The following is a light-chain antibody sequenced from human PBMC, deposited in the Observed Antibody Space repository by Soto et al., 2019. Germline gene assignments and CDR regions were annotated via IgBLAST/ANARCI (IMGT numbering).Light chain of an antibody. CDR2: ANN. CDR3: AAWDDSLNGWV. Sequence: QSVLTQPPSASGTPGQRVSISCSGSTSNIGSRTVNWYQQLPGTPPKLLIYANNQRPSGVPDRFSGSKSGTSASLAISGLQSEDESDYYCAAWDDSLNGWVFGGGTKLTVL. CDR1: TSNIGSRT. V-gene: IGLV1-44*01. J-gene: IGLJ3*02.